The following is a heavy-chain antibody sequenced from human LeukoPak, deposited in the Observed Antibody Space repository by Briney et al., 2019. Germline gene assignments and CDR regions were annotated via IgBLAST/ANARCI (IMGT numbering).Heavy chain of an antibody. J-gene: IGHJ6*03. CDR1: GYTFTSYD. CDR2: MNPNSGNT. Sequence: GASVKVSCKASGYTFTSYDINWVRQATGQGLEWMGWMNPNSGNTGYAQKFQGRVTITRNTSISTAYMELSSLRSEDTAVYYCARARIQLWLRYYYYMDVWGKGTTVTVSS. V-gene: IGHV1-8*03. CDR3: ARARIQLWLRYYYYMDV. D-gene: IGHD5-18*01.